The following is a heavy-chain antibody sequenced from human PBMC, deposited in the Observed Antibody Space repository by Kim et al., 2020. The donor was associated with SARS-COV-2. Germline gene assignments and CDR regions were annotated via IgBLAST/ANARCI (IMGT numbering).Heavy chain of an antibody. Sequence: ASVKVSCEASGYTLTSYLMHWVRQAPGQGLEWVGLINPSGGITTYAKRFQGRVTMTRDTSTRTVYMELSSLKSDDTAVYYCAREGGNFDRDGFDFWGQGT. CDR3: AREGGNFDRDGFDF. D-gene: IGHD3-9*01. V-gene: IGHV1-46*01. CDR2: INPSGGIT. CDR1: GYTLTSYL. J-gene: IGHJ3*01.